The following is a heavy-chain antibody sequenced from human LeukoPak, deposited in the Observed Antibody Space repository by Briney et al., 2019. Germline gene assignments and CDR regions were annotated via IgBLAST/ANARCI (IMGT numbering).Heavy chain of an antibody. CDR3: AKSLGVGGYTRYKGFDQ. D-gene: IGHD3-16*02. V-gene: IGHV3-23*01. CDR2: ISGSDGSS. CDR1: GFTFNSFA. J-gene: IGHJ4*02. Sequence: GGSLGPSCAAPGFTFNSFAMNWVPRAPGKGLEWVSSISGSDGSSHYADFVKGLFTISRDNSKNTLHLQMNSLRAEDTAVYYCAKSLGVGGYTRYKGFDQWGQGTLVTVSS.